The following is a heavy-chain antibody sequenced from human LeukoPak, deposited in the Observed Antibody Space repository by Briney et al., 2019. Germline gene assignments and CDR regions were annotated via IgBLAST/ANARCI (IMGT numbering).Heavy chain of an antibody. CDR1: GFTFSSYS. Sequence: GGSLRLSCTASGFTFSSYSMNWVRQAPGKGLEWVSYISSSGSTIYYADSVKGRFTISRDNAKNSLYLQMNRLRAEDTAVYYCARDLSLYCSGGSCYSLNYWGQGALVTVSS. CDR3: ARDLSLYCSGGSCYSLNY. CDR2: ISSSGSTI. J-gene: IGHJ4*02. V-gene: IGHV3-48*04. D-gene: IGHD2-15*01.